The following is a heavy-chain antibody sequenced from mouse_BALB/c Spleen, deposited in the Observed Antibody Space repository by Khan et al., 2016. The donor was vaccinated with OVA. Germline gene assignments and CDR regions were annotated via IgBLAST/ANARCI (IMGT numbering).Heavy chain of an antibody. Sequence: EVMLVESGGDLVKPGGSLKLSCAASGFTFSSYSMSWVRQTPDKRLEWVATISRGGDYTYYPDSVKGRFTISRDNAQNTLYLQMSSLKSEDTAMYYCASHLTGSFAYWGQGTLVTVSA. V-gene: IGHV5-6*01. J-gene: IGHJ3*01. D-gene: IGHD4-1*01. CDR3: ASHLTGSFAY. CDR1: GFTFSSYS. CDR2: ISRGGDYT.